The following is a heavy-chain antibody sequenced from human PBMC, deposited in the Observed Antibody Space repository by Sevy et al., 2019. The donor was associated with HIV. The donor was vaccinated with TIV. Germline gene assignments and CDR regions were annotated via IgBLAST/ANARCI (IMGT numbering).Heavy chain of an antibody. J-gene: IGHJ4*02. CDR2: IKTKRDGGTT. D-gene: IGHD6-19*01. Sequence: GGSLRLSCAPSGFTFDDAWMSWVRQVPGKGLEWVGRIKTKRDGGTTAYAAPVKGRFTISRDDSKNTLYLQMNSLRAEDTAVYYCARGSLYSSGWSESLDYWGQGTLVTVSS. CDR3: ARGSLYSSGWSESLDY. V-gene: IGHV3-15*01. CDR1: GFTFDDAW.